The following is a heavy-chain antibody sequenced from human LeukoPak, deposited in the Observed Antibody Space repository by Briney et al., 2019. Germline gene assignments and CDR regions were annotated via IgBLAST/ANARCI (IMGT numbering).Heavy chain of an antibody. CDR1: GFTFNSYS. D-gene: IGHD2-21*01. CDR2: ITHTGATI. J-gene: IGHJ3*02. V-gene: IGHV3-48*04. Sequence: GGSLRLSCAASGFTFNSYSMNWVRQASGKGLEWVSYITHTGATIYYADSVKGRFTISRDDAKNSLYLQMNGLRAEDTAVYYCVRDHLWAFDIWGQGTVVTVSS. CDR3: VRDHLWAFDI.